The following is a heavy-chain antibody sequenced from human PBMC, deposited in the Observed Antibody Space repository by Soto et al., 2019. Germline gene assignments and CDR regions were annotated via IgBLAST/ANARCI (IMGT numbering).Heavy chain of an antibody. Sequence: QLQLQESGPGLVKPSETLSLTCTVSGGSISSSSHYWGWIRQPPGEGLEWLGSLDYSGTTYYNSTLKSRVTLSVDTSKNQFSLKLSSVTAADTAVYYCARHIDSFGSYYFNYWGQGTLVTVSS. J-gene: IGHJ4*02. CDR2: LDYSGTT. CDR1: GGSISSSSHY. V-gene: IGHV4-39*01. D-gene: IGHD5-18*01. CDR3: ARHIDSFGSYYFNY.